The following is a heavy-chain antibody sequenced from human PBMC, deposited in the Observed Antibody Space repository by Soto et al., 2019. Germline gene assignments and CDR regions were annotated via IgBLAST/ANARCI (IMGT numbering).Heavy chain of an antibody. D-gene: IGHD3-10*01. CDR1: GFTFSSYW. V-gene: IGHV3-7*05. CDR2: IKQDGSEK. Sequence: EVQLVESGGGLVQPGGSLRLSCAASGFTFSSYWMSWVRQAPGKGLEWVANIKQDGSEKYYVVSVKGRFTISRDNAKNSLYLQMNSLRAEDTAVYYCARDPYGSGSYRWFDPWGQGTLVTVSS. J-gene: IGHJ5*02. CDR3: ARDPYGSGSYRWFDP.